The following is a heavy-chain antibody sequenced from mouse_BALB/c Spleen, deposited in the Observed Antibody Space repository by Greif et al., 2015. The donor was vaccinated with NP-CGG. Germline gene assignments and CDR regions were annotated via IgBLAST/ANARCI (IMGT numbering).Heavy chain of an antibody. V-gene: IGHV1-67*01. Sequence: QVQLKESGPELVKPGVSVKISCKGSGYTFTDYAMHWVKQSHAKSLEWIGVISTYYGDASYNQKFKGKATMTVDKSSSTAYMELARLTSEDSAIYYCARDYYGSSWGFAYWGQGTLVTVSA. D-gene: IGHD1-1*01. J-gene: IGHJ3*01. CDR1: GYTFTDYA. CDR3: ARDYYGSSWGFAY. CDR2: ISTYYGDA.